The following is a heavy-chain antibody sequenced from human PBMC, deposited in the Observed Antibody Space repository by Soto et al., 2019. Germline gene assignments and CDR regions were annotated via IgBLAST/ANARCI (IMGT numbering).Heavy chain of an antibody. CDR2: IYHSGST. V-gene: IGHV4-4*02. J-gene: IGHJ4*02. CDR3: ARGGYYIGRDFDY. CDR1: GGSISSSNW. D-gene: IGHD3-22*01. Sequence: PSETLSLTCAVSGGSISSSNWWSWVRQPPGKGLEWIGEIYHSGSTNYNPSLKSRVTISVDKSKNQFSLKLSSVTAADTAVYYCARGGYYIGRDFDYWGQGTMVTVYS.